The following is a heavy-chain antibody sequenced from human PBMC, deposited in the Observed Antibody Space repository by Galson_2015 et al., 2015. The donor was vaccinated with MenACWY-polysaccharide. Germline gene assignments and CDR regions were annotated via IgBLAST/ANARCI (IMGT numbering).Heavy chain of an antibody. Sequence: SVKVSCKASGYTFTSYYMHWVRQAPGQGLEWMGIINPSNGDTRHAQKFQGRVTMTRDTSTSTVYMELSSLRSEDTAVYYCARGAPPQGSRLQEEDFDFWGQGTLVTVSS. CDR1: GYTFTSYY. CDR3: ARGAPPQGSRLQEEDFDF. CDR2: INPSNGDT. V-gene: IGHV1-46*01. D-gene: IGHD5-24*01. J-gene: IGHJ4*02.